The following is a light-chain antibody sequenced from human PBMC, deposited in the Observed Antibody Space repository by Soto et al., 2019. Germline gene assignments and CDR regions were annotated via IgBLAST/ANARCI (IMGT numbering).Light chain of an antibody. CDR3: QQYGHSLWT. Sequence: DIQMTQSPSTLSASVGDRVTITCRASQGIVRWLAWYQRKPGKAPKLLIYDASSLESGVPSRFSGSGSGTEFTLTISRLEPEDYAVYYCQQYGHSLWTFGQGTKVDIK. CDR1: QGIVRW. V-gene: IGKV1-5*01. J-gene: IGKJ1*01. CDR2: DAS.